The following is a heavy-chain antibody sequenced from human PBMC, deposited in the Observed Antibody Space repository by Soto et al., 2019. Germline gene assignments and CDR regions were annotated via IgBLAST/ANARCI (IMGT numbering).Heavy chain of an antibody. J-gene: IGHJ5*02. CDR3: ARLRIATNNYKWFDP. CDR2: IYVTGAV. D-gene: IGHD2-21*01. CDR1: GAALNSGNYY. V-gene: IGHV4-31*03. Sequence: PSETLSLSGSVSGAALNSGNYYGSWIRQVPGKGLEWIGHIYVTGAVDYNPSLRDRITISQDTSERQFSLNLRLVTAADTAVYYCARLRIATNNYKWFDPWGQGTLVTVSS.